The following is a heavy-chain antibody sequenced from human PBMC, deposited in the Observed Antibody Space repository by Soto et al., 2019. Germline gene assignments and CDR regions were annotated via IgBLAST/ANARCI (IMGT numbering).Heavy chain of an antibody. V-gene: IGHV1-3*01. CDR3: ERVVAGIYYYDGMED. CDR2: TSAGKGNT. J-gene: IGHJ6*02. CDR1: GYTFSRCA. Sequence: APVTVSWKDSGYTFSRCAFHWLRQAPGDRLKWRGWTSAGKGNTKYSQKFQGRVSITRDTSASTAYMEWSRLRAEDTAVYCGERVVAGIYYYDGMEDWGRGATVNVS. D-gene: IGHD6-19*01.